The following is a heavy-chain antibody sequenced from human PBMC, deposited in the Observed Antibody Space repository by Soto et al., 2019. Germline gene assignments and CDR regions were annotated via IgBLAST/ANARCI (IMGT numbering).Heavy chain of an antibody. V-gene: IGHV5-51*01. CDR3: ARLAYYYDHTNYYNDVFDL. J-gene: IGHJ3*01. D-gene: IGHD3-22*01. CDR2: IHPGDSDS. Sequence: GESLKISCQASWYNFTTSYIGWVRQMPGKGLEWMGIIHPGDSDSIYSPSFQGQVTFSADTSITTAYLQWSSLKASDTAIFYCARLAYYYDHTNYYNDVFDLWGQGTLVTVSS. CDR1: WYNFTTSY.